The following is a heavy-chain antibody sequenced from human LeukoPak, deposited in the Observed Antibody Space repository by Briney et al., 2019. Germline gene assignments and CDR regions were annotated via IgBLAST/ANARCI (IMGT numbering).Heavy chain of an antibody. D-gene: IGHD2-15*01. V-gene: IGHV4-59*08. CDR2: IYYSGST. CDR3: ARHGYCSGGSCYWDY. CDR1: GDSISSYY. J-gene: IGHJ4*02. Sequence: PSETLSLTCTVSGDSISSYYWSWIRQPPGKGLEWIAYIYYSGSTAYNPSLKSRVAISVDTSNNQVSLKLSSVTAADTAVYYCARHGYCSGGSCYWDYWGQGTLVTVSS.